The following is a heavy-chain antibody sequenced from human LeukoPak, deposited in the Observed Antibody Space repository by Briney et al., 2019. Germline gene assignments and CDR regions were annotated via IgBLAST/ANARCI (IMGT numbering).Heavy chain of an antibody. CDR1: GFTFSSYS. V-gene: IGHV3-21*01. CDR3: ARDRSWRQLVHMDV. J-gene: IGHJ6*03. CDR2: ISSSSGYI. D-gene: IGHD6-13*01. Sequence: PGGSLRLSRAASGFTFSSYSMNWVRQAPGKGLEWVSSISSSSGYIYYADSVKGRFTISRDNAKNSLYLQMNSLRAEDTAVYYCARDRSWRQLVHMDVWGKGTTVTVSS.